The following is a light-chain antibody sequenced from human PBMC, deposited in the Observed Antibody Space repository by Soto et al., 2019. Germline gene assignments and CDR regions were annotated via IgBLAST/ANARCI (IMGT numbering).Light chain of an antibody. CDR3: SSYTSSSTYV. CDR1: SSEVGGYNY. Sequence: QSALAQPASVSGSPGQPITISCTGTSSEVGGYNYVSWYQQHPGKAPKLMIYDVSNRPSGVSNRFSGSKSGNTASLTISGLQAEDEADYYCSSYTSSSTYVFGTGTKVTVL. J-gene: IGLJ1*01. V-gene: IGLV2-14*01. CDR2: DVS.